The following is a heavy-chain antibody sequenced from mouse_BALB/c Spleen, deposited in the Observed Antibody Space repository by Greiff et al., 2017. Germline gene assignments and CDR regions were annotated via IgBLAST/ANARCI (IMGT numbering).Heavy chain of an antibody. CDR3: ASTYYGNYFAY. V-gene: IGHV5-17*02. J-gene: IGHJ3*01. CDR2: ISSGSSTI. Sequence: EVKLVESGGGLVQPGGSRKLSCAASGFTFSSFGMHWVRQAPEKGLEWVAYISSGSSTIYYADTVKGRFTISRDNPKNTLFLQMTSLRSEDTAMYYCASTYYGNYFAYWGQGTLVTVSA. D-gene: IGHD2-10*01. CDR1: GFTFSSFG.